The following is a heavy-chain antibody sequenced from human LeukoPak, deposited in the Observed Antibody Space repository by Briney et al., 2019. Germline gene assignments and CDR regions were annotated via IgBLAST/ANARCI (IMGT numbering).Heavy chain of an antibody. J-gene: IGHJ4*02. V-gene: IGHV4-39*01. CDR2: IYYSGST. CDR3: ARLHDSSGDWVDY. D-gene: IGHD3-22*01. Sequence: SETLSLTCTVSGGSISSSSYYWGWIRQPPGKGLEWIGSIYYSGSTYYNPSLKSRVTISVDTSKNQFSLKLSSVTAADTAVYYCARLHDSSGDWVDYWGQGTLVTVSS. CDR1: GGSISSSSYY.